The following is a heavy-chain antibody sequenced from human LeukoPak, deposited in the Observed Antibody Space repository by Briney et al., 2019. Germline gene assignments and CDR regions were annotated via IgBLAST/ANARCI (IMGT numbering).Heavy chain of an antibody. CDR3: ARAAYSGSYHSDY. J-gene: IGHJ4*02. V-gene: IGHV4-61*01. Sequence: SETLSLTCTVSGGSVNSGSYYWNWIRQPPGKGLEWIGYIYYSGSTNYNPSLKSRVAISVDTSKNQFSLKLSSVTAADTAVYYCARAAYSGSYHSDYWGQGTLVIVSS. CDR1: GGSVNSGSYY. CDR2: IYYSGST. D-gene: IGHD1-26*01.